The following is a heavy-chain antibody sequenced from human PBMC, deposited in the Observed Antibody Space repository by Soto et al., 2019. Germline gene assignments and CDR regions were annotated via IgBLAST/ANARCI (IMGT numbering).Heavy chain of an antibody. J-gene: IGHJ4*02. CDR1: GYTLTSFY. CDR3: ARERELSGVWGSFRPPTYFDS. D-gene: IGHD3-16*02. Sequence: ASVKVSCKASGYTLTSFYMHWVRQAPGQGLEWMGLINPSGGDTNYAQKFQDRVSITRDTSTQTVYLELTDLRSEDTAIYYCARERELSGVWGSFRPPTYFDSWGKGTLVTVSS. CDR2: INPSGGDT. V-gene: IGHV1-46*01.